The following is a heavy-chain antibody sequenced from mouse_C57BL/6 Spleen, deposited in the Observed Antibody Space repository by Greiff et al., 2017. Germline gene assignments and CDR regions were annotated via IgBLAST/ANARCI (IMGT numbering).Heavy chain of an antibody. CDR3: AKSGYYYDSSHWYFDV. CDR1: GYTFTSYW. V-gene: IGHV1-72*01. J-gene: IGHJ1*03. Sequence: QVQLQQPGAELVKPGASVKLSCTASGYTFTSYWMHWVKQRPGRGLEWIGRLDPNSGGTKYNEKFKSKATLTVDTPSSTAYMQLSSLTSEDSAVYYCAKSGYYYDSSHWYFDVWGTGTTVTVSS. CDR2: LDPNSGGT. D-gene: IGHD1-1*01.